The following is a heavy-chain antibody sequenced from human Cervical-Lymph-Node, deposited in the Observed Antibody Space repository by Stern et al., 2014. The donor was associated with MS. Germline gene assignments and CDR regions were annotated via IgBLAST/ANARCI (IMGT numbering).Heavy chain of an antibody. D-gene: IGHD1-1*01. CDR2: ISPNNVNT. V-gene: IGHV1-18*01. J-gene: IGHJ5*02. Sequence: VQLVQYGPEVKKPGASVKVSCKASGYIFSTYGVTWVRQAPGQGLEWMGWISPNNVNTLYAQEFQGRVTLTTDTSTGTAFMELRSLRSDDTAVYYCARWKPYNWFDPWGQGTLVTVSS. CDR3: ARWKPYNWFDP. CDR1: GYIFSTYG.